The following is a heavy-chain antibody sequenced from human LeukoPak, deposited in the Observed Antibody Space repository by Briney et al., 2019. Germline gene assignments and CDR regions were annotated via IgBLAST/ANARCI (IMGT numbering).Heavy chain of an antibody. CDR2: ISYDGSNK. Sequence: GGSLRLSCAASGFTFSSYGMHWVRQAPGKGLEWVAVISYDGSNKYYADSVKGRFTISRDNSKNTLYLQMNSLRAEDTAVYYCAKSYSSSWYDYYYYGMDVWGQGTTVTVPS. J-gene: IGHJ6*02. V-gene: IGHV3-30*18. CDR1: GFTFSSYG. D-gene: IGHD6-13*01. CDR3: AKSYSSSWYDYYYYGMDV.